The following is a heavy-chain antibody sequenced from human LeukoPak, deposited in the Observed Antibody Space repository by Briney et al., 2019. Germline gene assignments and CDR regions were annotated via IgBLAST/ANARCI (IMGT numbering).Heavy chain of an antibody. Sequence: PGGSLRLSCEASGFTFSDYHMSWIRQAPGKGLEWISYATGGGTGYYADSVKGRFTISRDNVKNSVYLQMNSLRDDDTAVYYCARTGDGYYYYYMDVWGKGTTVTVSS. J-gene: IGHJ6*03. CDR3: ARTGDGYYYYYMDV. D-gene: IGHD7-27*01. CDR1: GFTFSDYH. CDR2: ATGGGTG. V-gene: IGHV3-11*01.